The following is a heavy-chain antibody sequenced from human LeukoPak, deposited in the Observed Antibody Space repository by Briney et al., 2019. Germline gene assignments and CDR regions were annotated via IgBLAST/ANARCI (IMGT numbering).Heavy chain of an antibody. D-gene: IGHD1-26*01. CDR1: GYTYTGYY. J-gene: IGHJ4*02. CDR3: ARGLGSPVGQ. CDR2: MNPKTGNT. V-gene: IGHV1-8*02. Sequence: ASVNVSCKASGYTYTGYYMHWVRQAPGQWLEWMGWMNPKTGNTGYAQNFQGRVSMTSNTSITTAYMELSSLRSEDTAVYYCARGLGSPVGQWGQGTLVTVSS.